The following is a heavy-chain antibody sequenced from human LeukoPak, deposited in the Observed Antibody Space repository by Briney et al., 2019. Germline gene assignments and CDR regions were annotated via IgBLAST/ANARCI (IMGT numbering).Heavy chain of an antibody. CDR2: ISSSSSTI. CDR1: GFTFSSYS. V-gene: IGHV3-48*04. Sequence: GGSLRLSCAASGFTFSSYSMNWVRQAPGKGLEWVSYISSSSSTIYYADSVKGRFTISRDNAKNSLYLQMNSLRVEDTALYYCAKEVRNKYSSGWYFSTDYWGQGTLVTVSS. J-gene: IGHJ4*02. CDR3: AKEVRNKYSSGWYFSTDY. D-gene: IGHD6-19*01.